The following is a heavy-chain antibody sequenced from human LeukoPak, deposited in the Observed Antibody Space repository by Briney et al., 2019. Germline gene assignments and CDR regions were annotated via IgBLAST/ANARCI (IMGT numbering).Heavy chain of an antibody. CDR3: ARAVGVGRGTYFDL. D-gene: IGHD1-1*01. CDR1: GGPIRSDY. V-gene: IGHV4-59*08. CDR2: ISYSEST. Sequence: SETLSLTCTVSGGPIRSDYGSWIRQPPGKGLEWIGYISYSESTNYNPSLRSRVTISVDSSKNLCSLKLSSVTAADTAVYSCARAVGVGRGTYFDLWGRGTLVTVSS. J-gene: IGHJ2*01.